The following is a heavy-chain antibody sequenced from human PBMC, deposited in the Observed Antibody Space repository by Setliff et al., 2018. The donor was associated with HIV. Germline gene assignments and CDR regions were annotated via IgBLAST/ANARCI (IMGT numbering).Heavy chain of an antibody. CDR1: GGTFSNYF. V-gene: IGHV1-69*08. D-gene: IGHD4-17*01. CDR3: ARVRRGSSWTLTTLRTFDY. CDR2: IMPMLGTA. J-gene: IGHJ4*02. Sequence: SVKVSCKASGGTFSNYFISWIRQAPGQGLEWMGKIMPMLGTANYAQKFQGRVTITADKSTSTAYMELSSLRSEDTAVYYCARVRRGSSWTLTTLRTFDYWGQGTLVTVSS.